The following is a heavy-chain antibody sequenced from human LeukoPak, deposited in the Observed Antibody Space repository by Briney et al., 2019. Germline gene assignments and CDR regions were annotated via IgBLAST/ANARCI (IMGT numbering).Heavy chain of an antibody. CDR3: ARDGTARLRLGELSLVDY. V-gene: IGHV1-18*01. CDR1: GYTFTSYG. CDR2: ISTYNGNT. J-gene: IGHJ4*02. Sequence: GASVKVSCKASGYTFTSYGISWVRQAPGQGLEWMGWISTYNGNTNYAQKLQGRVTMTTDTSTSTAYMELRSLRSDDTAVYYCARDGTARLRLGELSLVDYWGQATLVTVSS. D-gene: IGHD3-16*02.